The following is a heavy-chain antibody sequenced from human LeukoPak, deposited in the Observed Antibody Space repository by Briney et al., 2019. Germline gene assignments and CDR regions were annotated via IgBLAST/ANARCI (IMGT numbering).Heavy chain of an antibody. CDR3: ARGYSYYDYVWGSYRLSGGYYFDY. Sequence: ASVKVSCKASGYTFTSYDINWVRQATGQGLEWMGWMNPNSGNTGYAQKFQGRVTMTRNTSIGTAYMELSSLRSEDTAVYYCARGYSYYDYVWGSYRLSGGYYFDYWGQGTLVTVSS. J-gene: IGHJ4*02. CDR2: MNPNSGNT. CDR1: GYTFTSYD. D-gene: IGHD3-16*02. V-gene: IGHV1-8*01.